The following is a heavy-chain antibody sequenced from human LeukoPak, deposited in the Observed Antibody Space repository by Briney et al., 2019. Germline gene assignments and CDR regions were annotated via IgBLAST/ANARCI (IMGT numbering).Heavy chain of an antibody. Sequence: ASVKVSCKASGGTFSSYAISWVRQAPGQGLEWMGGIIPIFGTANYAQKFQGRVTITADESTSTAYMEMSSLRSEDTAVYYCARTVGFCIIPPSFPLFPSGGQGPLSPVS. CDR3: ARTVGFCIIPPSFPLFPS. J-gene: IGHJ4*02. D-gene: IGHD2-15*01. V-gene: IGHV1-69*13. CDR2: IIPIFGTA. CDR1: GGTFSSYA.